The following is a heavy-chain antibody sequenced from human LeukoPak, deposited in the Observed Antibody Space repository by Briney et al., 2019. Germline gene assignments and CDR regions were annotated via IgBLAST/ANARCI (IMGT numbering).Heavy chain of an antibody. CDR1: GGTFSSYA. CDR2: IIPILGIA. V-gene: IGHV1-69*04. CDR3: AREGLYSSPRYYYCMDV. D-gene: IGHD3-16*02. J-gene: IGHJ6*02. Sequence: ASVKVSCKASGGTFSSYAISWVRQAPGQGLEWMGRIIPILGIANYAQKFQGRVTITADKSTSTAYMELSSLRSEDTAVYYCAREGLYSSPRYYYCMDVWGQGTTGTGSS.